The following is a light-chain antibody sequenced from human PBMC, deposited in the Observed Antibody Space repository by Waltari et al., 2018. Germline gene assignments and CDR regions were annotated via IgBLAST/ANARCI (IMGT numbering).Light chain of an antibody. Sequence: QSALTQPASVSGSPGQSITISCTGTSSDVGSYNLVSWYQQHPGKAPKIMIYEGSKRPSCVSNRFSGSKAGNTASLTIAGLQAEDEADYYCCSYAGSSTYVVFGGGTKLTVL. CDR3: CSYAGSSTYVV. CDR1: SSDVGSYNL. V-gene: IGLV2-23*01. J-gene: IGLJ2*01. CDR2: EGS.